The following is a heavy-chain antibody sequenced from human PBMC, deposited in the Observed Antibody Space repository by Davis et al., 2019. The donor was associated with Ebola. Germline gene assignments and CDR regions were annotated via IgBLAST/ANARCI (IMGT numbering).Heavy chain of an antibody. CDR1: GYIFTTYA. Sequence: AASVKVSCKASGYIFTTYAMHWVRQAPGQRLEWMGWINAGNGDTKYSQKFQERVTITRDMSTSTAYMELSSLRSEDTAVYYCAAEGGGLRFLEWSKFDPWGQGTLVTVSS. CDR2: INAGNGDT. CDR3: AAEGGGLRFLEWSKFDP. V-gene: IGHV1-3*01. J-gene: IGHJ5*02. D-gene: IGHD3-3*01.